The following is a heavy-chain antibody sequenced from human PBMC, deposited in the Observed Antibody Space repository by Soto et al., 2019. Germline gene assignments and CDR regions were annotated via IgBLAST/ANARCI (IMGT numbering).Heavy chain of an antibody. CDR3: SGPTVAPPYGMGL. D-gene: IGHD4-17*01. V-gene: IGHV3-11*01. CDR2: ISSSGSTI. CDR1: GFTFSDYY. J-gene: IGHJ6*02. Sequence: QVQLVESGGGLVKPGGSLRLSCAASGFTFSDYYMSWIRQAPGKGLEWVSYISSSGSTIYYADSVKGRFTISRDNAKNSMYPQMNSLRAGDTAGYYRSGPTVAPPYGMGLWGQGTTVTVSS.